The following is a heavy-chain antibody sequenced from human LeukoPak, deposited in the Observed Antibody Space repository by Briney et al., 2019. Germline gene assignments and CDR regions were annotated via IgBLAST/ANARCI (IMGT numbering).Heavy chain of an antibody. V-gene: IGHV4-59*11. CDR2: VFYPGST. D-gene: IGHD6-13*01. Sequence: SETLSLTCTVSGGSINRHYWSWIRQPPGKGLEWIGYVFYPGSTNYNPSLKSRVTMSLDTSRDQFSLRLTSVTAADTAIYYCASRPADSTWYGVFDYWSQGALVTVSS. CDR3: ASRPADSTWYGVFDY. J-gene: IGHJ4*02. CDR1: GGSINRHY.